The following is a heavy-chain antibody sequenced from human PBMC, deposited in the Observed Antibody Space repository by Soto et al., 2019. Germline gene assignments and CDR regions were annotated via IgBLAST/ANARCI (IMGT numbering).Heavy chain of an antibody. CDR3: AKGALYCSFTSCYYFDS. Sequence: GGSQRLSSTASGFTFSNAWMSWVSQAPGKGLEWVGRIKSKTDGGTTDYAAPVKGRFTISRDNSKNTLYLQMNSLRAEDTAVYYCAKGALYCSFTSCYYFDSWGQGTLVTVSS. CDR1: GFTFSNAW. CDR2: IKSKTDGGTT. V-gene: IGHV3-15*01. D-gene: IGHD2-2*01. J-gene: IGHJ4*02.